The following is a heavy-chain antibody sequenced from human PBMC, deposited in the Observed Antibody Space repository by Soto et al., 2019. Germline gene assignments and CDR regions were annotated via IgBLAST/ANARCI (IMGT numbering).Heavy chain of an antibody. V-gene: IGHV4-34*01. J-gene: IGHJ4*02. CDR2: INHSGST. CDR1: GGSFSGYY. CDR3: ARGTVYGY. D-gene: IGHD1-20*01. Sequence: KPSETLSLTCAVYGGSFSGYYWSWIRQPPGKGLEWIGEINHSGSTNYNPSLKSRVTISVDTSKNQFSLKLSSVTAADTAVYYCARGTVYGYWGQGTLVTVSS.